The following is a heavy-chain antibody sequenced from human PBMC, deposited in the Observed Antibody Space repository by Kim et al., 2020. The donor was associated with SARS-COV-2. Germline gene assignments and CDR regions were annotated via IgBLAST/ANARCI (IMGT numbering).Heavy chain of an antibody. Sequence: GGSLRLSCAASGFAFSTYCMHWVRQSPGKGLVWVSCISSDGSPICYADSLKGRFTVSRDNAKNTLYLQMNSLRAEDTAVYYCAREDRTAVDGHYYYYGIVVWGQGTTVTVSS. CDR3: AREDRTAVDGHYYYYGIVV. CDR1: GFAFSTYC. D-gene: IGHD6-19*01. J-gene: IGHJ6*02. V-gene: IGHV3-74*01. CDR2: ISSDGSPI.